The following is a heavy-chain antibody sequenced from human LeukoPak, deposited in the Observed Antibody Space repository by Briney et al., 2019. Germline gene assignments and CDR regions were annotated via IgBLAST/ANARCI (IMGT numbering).Heavy chain of an antibody. V-gene: IGHV1-69*13. CDR3: ARVPLDCSSTSCHYYFDY. CDR2: IIPTFRTA. D-gene: IGHD2-2*01. Sequence: SVKVSCKASGYTFTSYYMHWVRQAPGQGLAWMGGIIPTFRTANYAQKFQGRVTITADESTSTAYMELSSLRSEDTAVYYCARVPLDCSSTSCHYYFDYWGQGTLVTVSS. J-gene: IGHJ4*02. CDR1: GYTFTSYY.